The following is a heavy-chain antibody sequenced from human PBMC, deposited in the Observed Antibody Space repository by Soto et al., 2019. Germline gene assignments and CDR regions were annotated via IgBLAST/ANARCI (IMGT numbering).Heavy chain of an antibody. V-gene: IGHV1-18*04. D-gene: IGHD5-18*01. Sequence: AASVKVSCKASGYTFTSYGISWVRQAPGQGLEWMGWISAYNGNTNYAQKLQGRVTMTTDTSTSTAYMELRSLRSDDTAVYYCARTRPSRDGYSIFDYWGQGTLVTVSS. CDR1: GYTFTSYG. CDR3: ARTRPSRDGYSIFDY. J-gene: IGHJ4*02. CDR2: ISAYNGNT.